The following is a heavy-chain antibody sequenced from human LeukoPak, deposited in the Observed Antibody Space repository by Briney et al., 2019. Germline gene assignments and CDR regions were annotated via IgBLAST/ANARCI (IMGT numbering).Heavy chain of an antibody. J-gene: IGHJ4*02. CDR1: GYTFTSYG. V-gene: IGHV1-18*01. Sequence: GASVKVSCKASGYTFTSYGISWVRQAPGQGLEWMGWISAYNGNTNYAQKLQGRVTMTTDTSTSTAYMELRSLRSDDTAVCYCARGPYYYDSSGYHFDYWGQGTLVTVSS. D-gene: IGHD3-22*01. CDR2: ISAYNGNT. CDR3: ARGPYYYDSSGYHFDY.